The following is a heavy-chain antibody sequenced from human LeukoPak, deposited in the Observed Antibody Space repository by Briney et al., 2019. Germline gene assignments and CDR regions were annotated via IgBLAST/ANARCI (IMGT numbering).Heavy chain of an antibody. J-gene: IGHJ4*02. CDR1: GFTVSSSY. V-gene: IGHV3-53*01. D-gene: IGHD2-15*01. Sequence: PGGSLRLPCAASGFTVSSSYMYWVRQAPGKGLEWVSFFYRGEITYYAESVRGRFTISRDISKNTLYLLMNSLIPEDTAVYYCAREVVSIPSYFESWGQGTLVTVSS. CDR3: AREVVSIPSYFES. CDR2: FYRGEIT.